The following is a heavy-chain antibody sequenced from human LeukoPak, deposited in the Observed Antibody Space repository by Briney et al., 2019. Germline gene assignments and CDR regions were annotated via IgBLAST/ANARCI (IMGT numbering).Heavy chain of an antibody. V-gene: IGHV3-30*02. D-gene: IGHD3-16*01. CDR1: GFTFSNYG. Sequence: GESLRLSCAASGFTFSNYGMHWVRQHPGEGLEWVAFIRHDGTNENYADSVRVRFTISRDNSKNTLHLQMNSLRAEDTAVYYCAKGAYRLDYWGQGTLVTVSS. CDR2: IRHDGTNE. CDR3: AKGAYRLDY. J-gene: IGHJ4*02.